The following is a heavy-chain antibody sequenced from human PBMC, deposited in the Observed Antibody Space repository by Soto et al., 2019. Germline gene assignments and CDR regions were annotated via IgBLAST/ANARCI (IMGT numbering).Heavy chain of an antibody. Sequence: QVQLVQSGAEVKKPGSSVKVSCKASGGTFSSYAISWVRQAPGQGLEWMGGIIPIFGTANYAQKFQGRVTITADESTSTAYMELSSLRSEDTAVYYCASQLRYFDWLVSGGAFDIWGQGTMVTVSS. CDR3: ASQLRYFDWLVSGGAFDI. CDR1: GGTFSSYA. D-gene: IGHD3-9*01. J-gene: IGHJ3*02. V-gene: IGHV1-69*01. CDR2: IIPIFGTA.